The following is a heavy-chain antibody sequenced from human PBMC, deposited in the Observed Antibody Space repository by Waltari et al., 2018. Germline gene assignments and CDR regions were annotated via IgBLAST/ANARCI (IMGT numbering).Heavy chain of an antibody. J-gene: IGHJ4*02. CDR2: MNPKTGGA. CDR1: GYTFTDYY. CDR3: ARGGGDYGTFDY. D-gene: IGHD4-17*01. V-gene: IGHV1-2*06. Sequence: QVQLVQSGAEVKKPGASVKVSCQASGYTFTDYYMSWVRQAPGQGLEWMGRMNPKTGGASSAQKFQGRVTMTRDTSISTLYMELSSLKSDDTAVYYCARGGGDYGTFDYWGQGTLVTVSS.